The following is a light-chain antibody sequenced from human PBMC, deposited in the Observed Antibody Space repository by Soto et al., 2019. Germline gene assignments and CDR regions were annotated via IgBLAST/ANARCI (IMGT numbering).Light chain of an antibody. J-gene: IGLJ2*01. V-gene: IGLV2-14*01. CDR1: SSDVGGYNY. CDR3: SSYTSSSTV. CDR2: EVS. Sequence: QSALTQPASVSGSPGQSITISCTGTSSDVGGYNYVSWYQQHPGKAPKLMIYEVSNRPSGVSNRFSGSKSGNTASLTISGLKAEDEADYYCSSYTSSSTVFGGGTKVTVL.